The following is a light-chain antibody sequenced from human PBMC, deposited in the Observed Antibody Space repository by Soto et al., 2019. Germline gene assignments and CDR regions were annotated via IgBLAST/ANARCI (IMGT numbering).Light chain of an antibody. J-gene: IGKJ2*01. CDR3: QQYYSTPPT. CDR2: WAS. V-gene: IGKV4-1*01. CDR1: HSVFYSSKNKNY. Sequence: DIVMTQSPDSLAVSLVERATINCKSSHSVFYSSKNKNYLAWYQQKSGQPPKVLIYWASTRESGVPDRFSGSVSGTDFTLTISSLQAEDVAVYYCQQYYSTPPTFGQGTKLEVK.